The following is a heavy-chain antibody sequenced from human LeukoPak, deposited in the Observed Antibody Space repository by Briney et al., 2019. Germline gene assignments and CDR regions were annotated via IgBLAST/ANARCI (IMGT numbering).Heavy chain of an antibody. CDR2: ISGSGGST. CDR1: GFTFSSYS. V-gene: IGHV3-23*01. D-gene: IGHD2-2*01. Sequence: GGSLRLSCAASGFTFSSYSMNWVRQAPGKGLEWVSAISGSGGSTYYADSVKGRFTISRDNSKNTLYLQMNSLRAEDTAVYYCAKGGYIVVVPAALYYFDYWGQGTLVTVSS. CDR3: AKGGYIVVVPAALYYFDY. J-gene: IGHJ4*02.